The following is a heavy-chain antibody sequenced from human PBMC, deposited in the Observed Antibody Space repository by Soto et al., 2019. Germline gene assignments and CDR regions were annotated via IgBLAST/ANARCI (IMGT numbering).Heavy chain of an antibody. D-gene: IGHD3-22*01. CDR3: AGGGYYSLLTNYYSLRC. J-gene: IGHJ4*02. V-gene: IGHV3-7*03. Sequence: GGSLRLSCAASGFTFSSYWMSWVRQAPGKGLEWVANIKQDGSEKYYVDSVKGRFTISRDNAKNSLYLQMNSLRAEDTAVYYCAGGGYYSLLTNYYSLRCWGQGSRGTVAS. CDR1: GFTFSSYW. CDR2: IKQDGSEK.